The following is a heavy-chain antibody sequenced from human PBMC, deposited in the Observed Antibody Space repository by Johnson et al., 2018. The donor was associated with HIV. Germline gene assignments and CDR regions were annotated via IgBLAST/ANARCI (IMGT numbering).Heavy chain of an antibody. CDR2: ISWKSGSI. D-gene: IGHD6-13*01. J-gene: IGHJ3*02. CDR1: GFTFDDYA. V-gene: IGHV3-9*01. Sequence: VQLVESGGGLVQPGRSLRLSCAASGFTFDDYAMHWVRQAPGKGLGWVSGISWKSGSIGYADSVKGRFTISRDNSKNTLSLQMNRLRAEDTAVYYCARGAGRPAAFDIWGQGTRVTVSS. CDR3: ARGAGRPAAFDI.